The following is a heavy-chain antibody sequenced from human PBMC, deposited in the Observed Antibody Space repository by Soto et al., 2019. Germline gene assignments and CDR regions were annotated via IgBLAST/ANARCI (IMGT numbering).Heavy chain of an antibody. Sequence: VQLVQSGAEVKKPGSSVKVSCKASGGTFSSYAISWVRQAPGQGLEWMGGIIPIFGTANYAQKFQGRVTITADESTSTAYMELSSLRSEDTAVYYCARGVGAYYDFWSGYATQRWFDPWGQGTLVTVSS. CDR2: IIPIFGTA. CDR1: GGTFSSYA. D-gene: IGHD3-3*01. CDR3: ARGVGAYYDFWSGYATQRWFDP. V-gene: IGHV1-69*01. J-gene: IGHJ5*02.